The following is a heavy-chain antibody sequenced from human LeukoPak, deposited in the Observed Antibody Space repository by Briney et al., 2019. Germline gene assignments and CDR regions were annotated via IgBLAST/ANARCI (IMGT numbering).Heavy chain of an antibody. CDR3: AAGPYYYDSSGENWFDP. CDR2: INAGNGNT. CDR1: GYTFTSYA. Sequence: ATVKVSCKASGYTFTSYAMHWVRQAPGQRLEWMGWINAGNGNTKYSQKFQGRVTITRDTSASTAYMELSRLRSDDTAVYYCAAGPYYYDSSGENWFDPWGQGTLVTVSS. D-gene: IGHD3-22*01. J-gene: IGHJ5*02. V-gene: IGHV1-3*01.